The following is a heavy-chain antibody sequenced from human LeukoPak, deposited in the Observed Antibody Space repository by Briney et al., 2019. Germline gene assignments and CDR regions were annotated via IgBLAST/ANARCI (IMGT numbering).Heavy chain of an antibody. CDR1: GFTFSSHD. CDR2: ITGSSKSI. CDR3: VREGSGSTHYIDV. J-gene: IGHJ6*03. V-gene: IGHV3-21*01. D-gene: IGHD3-10*01. Sequence: GGSLRLSCATSGFTFSSHDMNWVREAPGKGLEWVSSITGSSKSIDYADSVKGRFAISKDNAKNSLFLQMDSLRVEDTAVYYCVREGSGSTHYIDVWGKGTTVTVSS.